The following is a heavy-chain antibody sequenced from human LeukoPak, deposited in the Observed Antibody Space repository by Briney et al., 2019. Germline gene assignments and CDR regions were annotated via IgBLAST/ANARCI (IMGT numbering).Heavy chain of an antibody. D-gene: IGHD3-3*01. V-gene: IGHV4-34*01. CDR2: INHSGST. CDR1: GGSFSGYY. J-gene: IGHJ4*02. Sequence: PSETLSLTCAVYGGSFSGYYWSWIRQPPGKGLEWIGEINHSGSTNYNPSLKSRVTISVDTSKNQFSLKLSSVTAADTAVYYCASGGGIFGVVPKLEFDYWGQGTLVTVSS. CDR3: ASGGGIFGVVPKLEFDY.